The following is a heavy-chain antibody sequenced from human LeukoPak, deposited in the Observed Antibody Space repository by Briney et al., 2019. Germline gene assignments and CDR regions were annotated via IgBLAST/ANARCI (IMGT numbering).Heavy chain of an antibody. J-gene: IGHJ3*02. CDR1: GGSISSGSHY. D-gene: IGHD2/OR15-2a*01. V-gene: IGHV4-61*02. CDR3: ARASTMTLEREDAFDI. Sequence: PSETLSLTCTVSGGSISSGSHYWSWIRQPAGKALEWIGRIYASGSTTYNPSLKSRVTISVDTSKNQFSLRLSSVTAADTAVYYCARASTMTLEREDAFDIWGQGTMVTVSS. CDR2: IYASGST.